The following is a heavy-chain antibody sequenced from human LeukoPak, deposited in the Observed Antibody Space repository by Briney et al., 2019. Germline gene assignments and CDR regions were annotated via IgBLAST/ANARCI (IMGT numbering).Heavy chain of an antibody. CDR3: ARGYSSSWYGEYFQH. Sequence: PGGSLELSFEASGFTVSSNYMSWVRRAPGKGREGASVIYSGGSTYYADSVKGRFTISRDNSKNTLYLQMNSLRAEDTAVYYCARGYSSSWYGEYFQHWGQGTLVTVSS. V-gene: IGHV3-53*01. CDR2: IYSGGST. CDR1: GFTVSSNY. D-gene: IGHD6-13*01. J-gene: IGHJ1*01.